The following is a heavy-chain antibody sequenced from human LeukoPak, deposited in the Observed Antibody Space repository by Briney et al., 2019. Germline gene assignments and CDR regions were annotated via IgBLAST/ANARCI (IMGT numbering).Heavy chain of an antibody. J-gene: IGHJ4*02. CDR3: AKDIGRDYYGSGSYSFFDY. V-gene: IGHV3-9*01. Sequence: PGGSLRLSCAASGFTFTNYAMIWVRQAPGKGLEWVSGISWNSGSIGYADSVKGRFTISRDNAKNSLYLQMNSLRAEDTALYYCAKDIGRDYYGSGSYSFFDYWGQGTLVTVSS. CDR1: GFTFTNYA. D-gene: IGHD3-10*01. CDR2: ISWNSGSI.